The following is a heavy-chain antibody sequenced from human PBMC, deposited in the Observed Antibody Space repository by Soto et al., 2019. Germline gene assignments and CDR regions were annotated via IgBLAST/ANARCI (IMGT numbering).Heavy chain of an antibody. V-gene: IGHV3-21*01. J-gene: IGHJ5*02. CDR3: ARDQGPNSNPYDYIWGSSSNWFDP. D-gene: IGHD3-16*01. CDR1: GFTFSSYS. CDR2: ISSSSSYI. Sequence: GGSLRLSCAASGFTFSSYSMNWVRQAPGKGLEWVSSISSSSSYIYYADSVKGRFTISRDNAKNSLFLQMNSLRAEDTAVYYCARDQGPNSNPYDYIWGSSSNWFDPWGQGTLVTVSS.